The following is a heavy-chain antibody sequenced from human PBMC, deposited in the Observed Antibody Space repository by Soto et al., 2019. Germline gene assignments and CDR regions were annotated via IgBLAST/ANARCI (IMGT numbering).Heavy chain of an antibody. V-gene: IGHV3-7*01. CDR2: IKQDGSEK. CDR3: ARGIDYYESSGYFDY. Sequence: EVQLVESGGGLVQPGGSLRLSCAASGFTFSSYWMSWVRQAPGKGLEWVANIKQDGSEKYYVDSVKGRFTISRDNAKNSLNLQMNSLSAEDTAVYCCARGIDYYESSGYFDYWGQGTLVTVSS. D-gene: IGHD3-22*01. J-gene: IGHJ4*02. CDR1: GFTFSSYW.